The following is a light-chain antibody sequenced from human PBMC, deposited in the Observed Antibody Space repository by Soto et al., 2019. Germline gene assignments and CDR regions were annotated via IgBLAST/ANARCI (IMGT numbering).Light chain of an antibody. CDR1: SSNIGSNT. Sequence: QSVLTQPPSASGTPGQRVTISCSGSSSNIGSNTVSWYQQLPGTAPKLLMYDNDQRPSGVPDRFSGSRSGTSAPLAISGLQSEDEADYYCAAGDDSLDAYVFGTGTKLTVL. V-gene: IGLV1-44*01. J-gene: IGLJ1*01. CDR2: DND. CDR3: AAGDDSLDAYV.